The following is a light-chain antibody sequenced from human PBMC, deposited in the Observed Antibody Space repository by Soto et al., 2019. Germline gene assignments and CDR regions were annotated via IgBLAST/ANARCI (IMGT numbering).Light chain of an antibody. CDR2: SAS. CDR1: QSVSDY. J-gene: IGKJ1*01. V-gene: IGKV3-15*01. CDR3: QQYSNWPRT. Sequence: RVLTQSPATLSVSPGERATLSCRPSQSVSDYLAWYQQTPGQPPRLLIYSASTRATGIPARFSGRGSGTEFTLTISSLQSEDFAVYYCQQYSNWPRTFGQGTKVDIK.